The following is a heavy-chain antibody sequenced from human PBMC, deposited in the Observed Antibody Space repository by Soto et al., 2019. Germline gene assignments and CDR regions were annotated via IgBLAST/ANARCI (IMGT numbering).Heavy chain of an antibody. D-gene: IGHD2-2*01. CDR1: GFTFSTYT. Sequence: GGSLRLSCAASGFTFSTYTMNWVRQAPGKGLEWVSSISSSSSYISYADSVKGRFTISRDNAKSSLYLQMNSLRAEDTAVYYCARDGGCSNTGCYDNWFDPWGQGTLVTVSS. CDR3: ARDGGCSNTGCYDNWFDP. J-gene: IGHJ5*02. V-gene: IGHV3-21*01. CDR2: ISSSSSYI.